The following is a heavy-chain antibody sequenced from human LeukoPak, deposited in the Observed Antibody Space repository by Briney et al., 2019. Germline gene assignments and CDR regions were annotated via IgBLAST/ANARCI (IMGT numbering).Heavy chain of an antibody. Sequence: SETLSLTCTVSGYSIISDYFWGWIRQPPGKGLEWIGTIYHSGSTYYSPSLKSRVTVSVDTSKNEFSLNLTSVTAADTAVYFCARDSGEVPDYWGQGTLVTVSS. CDR2: IYHSGST. CDR3: ARDSGEVPDY. J-gene: IGHJ4*02. V-gene: IGHV4-38-2*02. CDR1: GYSIISDYF. D-gene: IGHD3-10*01.